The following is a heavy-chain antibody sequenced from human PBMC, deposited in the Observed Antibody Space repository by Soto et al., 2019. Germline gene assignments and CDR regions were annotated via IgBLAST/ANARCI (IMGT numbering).Heavy chain of an antibody. CDR1: VDSISIGDD. D-gene: IGHD3-3*01. Sequence: AGTXALTCAVSVDSISIGDDVFCIRQPPGKGLEWIGSIYHSGSTYYNPSLKSRVTISVDTSKNQFSLKLSSVTAADTAVYYCARGNYDFWSGRRIEVWGQGTTV. J-gene: IGHJ6*01. CDR3: ARGNYDFWSGRRIEV. CDR2: IYHSGST. V-gene: IGHV4-38-2*01.